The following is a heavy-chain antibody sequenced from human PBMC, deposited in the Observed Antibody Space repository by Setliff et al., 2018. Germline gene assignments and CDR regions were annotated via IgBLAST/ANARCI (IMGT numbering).Heavy chain of an antibody. CDR1: GFTFGDYA. D-gene: IGHD6-19*01. CDR2: IRSKVYGGTT. V-gene: IGHV3-49*04. Sequence: PGGSLRLSCAASGFTFGDYAMSWVRQAPGKGLEWVGFIRSKVYGGTTEYAASVKGRFTISRDDSKSIAYLQMNSLKTEDTAVYYCTSASSIAVAGSSIWGQGTLVTVSS. CDR3: TSASSIAVAGSSI. J-gene: IGHJ4*02.